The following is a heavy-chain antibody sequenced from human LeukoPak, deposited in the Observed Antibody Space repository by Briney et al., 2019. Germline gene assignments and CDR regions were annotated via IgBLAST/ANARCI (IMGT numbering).Heavy chain of an antibody. J-gene: IGHJ5*02. V-gene: IGHV3-23*01. CDR2: ISGSGGST. Sequence: GGSLRLSCAASGFTFSSYAMSWVRQAPGKGLEWVSAISGSGGSTYYADSVKGRFTISRDNSKNTLYLQMNSLRAEDTAVYYCAKDPTPQGWLPPLHWFDPWGQGTLVTVSS. CDR1: GFTFSSYA. CDR3: AKDPTPQGWLPPLHWFDP. D-gene: IGHD3-22*01.